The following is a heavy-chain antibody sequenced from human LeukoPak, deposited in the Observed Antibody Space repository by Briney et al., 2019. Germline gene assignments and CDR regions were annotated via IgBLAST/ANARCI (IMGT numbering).Heavy chain of an antibody. CDR2: IYTSGST. CDR3: ARNVIGPRFLEWSPVYYYYMDV. D-gene: IGHD3-3*01. CDR1: SGSISSYY. J-gene: IGHJ6*03. Sequence: SETLSLTCTVSSGSISSYYWSWIRQPAGKGLEWIGRIYTSGSTNYNPSLKSRVTMSVDTSKNQFSLKLSSVTAADTAVYYCARNVIGPRFLEWSPVYYYYMDVWGKGTTVTVSS. V-gene: IGHV4-4*07.